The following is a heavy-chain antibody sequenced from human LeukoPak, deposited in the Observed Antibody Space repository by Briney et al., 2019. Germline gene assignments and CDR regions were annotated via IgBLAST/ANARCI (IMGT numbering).Heavy chain of an antibody. Sequence: GGSLRLSCAASGFNFRDYYMGWIRQAPGKRLEWVSYISESGGARPYADSVKGRFTVSRDNAIDSLYLQMDNLGAEDTAVYYCARIGTTAAAGTADYWGQGTQVTVSS. D-gene: IGHD6-13*01. CDR3: ARIGTTAAAGTADY. J-gene: IGHJ4*02. CDR1: GFNFRDYY. CDR2: ISESGGAR. V-gene: IGHV3-11*01.